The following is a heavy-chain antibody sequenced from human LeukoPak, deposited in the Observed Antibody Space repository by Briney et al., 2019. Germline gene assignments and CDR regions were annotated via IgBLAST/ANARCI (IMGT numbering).Heavy chain of an antibody. D-gene: IGHD6-13*01. CDR1: GGPFSGYY. Sequence: SETLSLTCAVYGGPFSGYYWSWIRQPPGKGLEWIGEINHSGSTNYNPSLKSRVTISVDTSKNQFSLKPSSVTAADTAVYYCARGLYRYSSSWYLIGSYYFDYWGQGTLVTVSS. V-gene: IGHV4-34*01. J-gene: IGHJ4*02. CDR3: ARGLYRYSSSWYLIGSYYFDY. CDR2: INHSGST.